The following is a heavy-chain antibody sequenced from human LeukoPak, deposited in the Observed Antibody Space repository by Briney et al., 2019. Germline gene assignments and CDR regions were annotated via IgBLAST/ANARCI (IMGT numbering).Heavy chain of an antibody. Sequence: GGSLRLSCAASGFTVSSNYMSWVRQAPGKGLVWVSVIYSGGSTYYADSVKGRFTISRDNSKNTLYLQMNSLRAEDTAVYYCARAMGMGGYYYDYWGQGTLVTVSS. J-gene: IGHJ4*02. CDR3: ARAMGMGGYYYDY. CDR2: IYSGGST. CDR1: GFTVSSNY. D-gene: IGHD3-22*01. V-gene: IGHV3-53*01.